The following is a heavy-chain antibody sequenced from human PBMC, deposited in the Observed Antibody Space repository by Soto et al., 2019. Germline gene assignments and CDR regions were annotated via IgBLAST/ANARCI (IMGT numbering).Heavy chain of an antibody. CDR1: GFSFSNHG. D-gene: IGHD3-10*01. V-gene: IGHV3-30*18. J-gene: IGHJ6*02. CDR3: AKDLKVSGGFHGSLNYYYGMDV. Sequence: QVQLAESGGGVVQPGRSLRISCAASGFSFSNHGMQWVRQAPGKGLEWVAVISYDGNVKYYTDSVKGRFTISRDNSQSTLFLQMDSPRPEDAAVYYCAKDLKVSGGFHGSLNYYYGMDVWGQGTTVTVSS. CDR2: ISYDGNVK.